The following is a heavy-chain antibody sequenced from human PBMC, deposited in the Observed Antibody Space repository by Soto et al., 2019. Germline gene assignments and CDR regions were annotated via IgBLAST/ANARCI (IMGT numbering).Heavy chain of an antibody. V-gene: IGHV4-30-2*01. Sequence: QTLSLTCAVSGGSISSGGYSWSWIRQPPGKGLEWIGYIYHSGSTYYNPSLKSRVTISVDRSKNQFSLKLSSVTAADTAVYYCARYCSSTSCYAWFDPWGQGTLVTVSS. CDR2: IYHSGST. D-gene: IGHD2-2*01. CDR3: ARYCSSTSCYAWFDP. CDR1: GGSISSGGYS. J-gene: IGHJ5*02.